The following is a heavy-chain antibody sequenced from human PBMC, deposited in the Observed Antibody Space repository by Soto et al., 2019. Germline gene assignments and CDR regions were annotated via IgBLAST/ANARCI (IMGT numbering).Heavy chain of an antibody. Sequence: QVQLQESGPGLVKPSGTLSLTCAASSGSIFTTNWWSWVRQSPGRGLQWIGDICHSGSPKYNPSLKSRVSISIDKSKARFFLNLTSVTAAATAVYYCARKPDVATAKVGGGYVFDVWGQGTMVTVSS. D-gene: IGHD3-16*01. CDR1: SGSIFTTNW. CDR2: ICHSGSP. V-gene: IGHV4-4*02. CDR3: ARKPDVATAKVGGGYVFDV. J-gene: IGHJ3*01.